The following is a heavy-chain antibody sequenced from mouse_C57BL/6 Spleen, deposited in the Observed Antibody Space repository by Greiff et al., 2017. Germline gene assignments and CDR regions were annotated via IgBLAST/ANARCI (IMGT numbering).Heavy chain of an antibody. CDR3: ARKLRGYYAMGY. V-gene: IGHV5-17*01. Sequence: EVKLMESGGGLVKPGGSLKLSCAASGFTFSDYGMHWVRQAPEKGLEWVAYISSGSSTIYYADTVKGRFTISRDNAKNTLFLQMTSLRSEDTAMYYCARKLRGYYAMGYWGQGTSVTVSS. D-gene: IGHD1-1*01. J-gene: IGHJ4*01. CDR2: ISSGSSTI. CDR1: GFTFSDYG.